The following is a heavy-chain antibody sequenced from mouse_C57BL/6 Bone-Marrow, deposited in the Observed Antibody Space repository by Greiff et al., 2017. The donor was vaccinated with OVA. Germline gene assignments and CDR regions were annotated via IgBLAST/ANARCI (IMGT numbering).Heavy chain of an antibody. CDR1: GFTFSDYY. CDR2: ISNGGGST. J-gene: IGHJ4*01. V-gene: IGHV5-12*01. Sequence: EVQLVESGGGLVQPGGSLKLSCAASGFTFSDYYMYWVRQTPEKRLEWVAYISNGGGSTYYPDTVKGRFTISRDNAKNTLYLQMSRLKSEDTAMYYCARHNDYENYAMDYWGQGTSVTVSS. CDR3: ARHNDYENYAMDY. D-gene: IGHD2-4*01.